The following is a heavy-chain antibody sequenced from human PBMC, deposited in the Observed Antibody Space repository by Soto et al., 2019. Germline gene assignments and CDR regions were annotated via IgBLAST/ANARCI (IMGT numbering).Heavy chain of an antibody. CDR3: ARGGYGDYGAVWFDP. Sequence: QLQLQESGSGLVKPSQTLSLTCAVSGGSISSGGYSWSWIRQPPGKGLEWIGYIYHSGSTYYNPSIKSRVTISVDRSKNQFSLKLSSVTAADTAVYYCARGGYGDYGAVWFDPWGQGTLVTVSS. CDR1: GGSISSGGYS. CDR2: IYHSGST. V-gene: IGHV4-30-2*01. J-gene: IGHJ5*02. D-gene: IGHD4-17*01.